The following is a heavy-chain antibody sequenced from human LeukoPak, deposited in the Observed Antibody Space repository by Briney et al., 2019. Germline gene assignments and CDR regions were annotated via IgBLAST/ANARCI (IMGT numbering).Heavy chain of an antibody. Sequence: GGSLRLSCAASGFTFSDHYMDWGRQAPGKGLEWVGRIRNKSNSYTTEYAASVKGRFTISRDDSKNSLYLQMNSLKTEDTAVYYCTTVTMVRDYDYWGQGTLVTVSS. D-gene: IGHD3-10*01. J-gene: IGHJ4*02. CDR3: TTVTMVRDYDY. CDR1: GFTFSDHY. CDR2: IRNKSNSYTT. V-gene: IGHV3-72*01.